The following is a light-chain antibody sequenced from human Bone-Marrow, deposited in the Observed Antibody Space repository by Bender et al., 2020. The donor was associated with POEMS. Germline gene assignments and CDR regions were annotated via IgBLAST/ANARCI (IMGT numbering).Light chain of an antibody. CDR3: CSYGGSWV. J-gene: IGLJ3*02. CDR1: SSDFGPYNL. CDR2: EGR. V-gene: IGLV2-23*01. Sequence: QSALTQAASVSGSPGQSITISCTGASSDFGPYNLVSWYQHHPGKAPKLMIYEGRKRPSGVSNRFSGSQSGNSASLTISGLQAEDEADYCCCSYGGSWVFGGGTKLTVL.